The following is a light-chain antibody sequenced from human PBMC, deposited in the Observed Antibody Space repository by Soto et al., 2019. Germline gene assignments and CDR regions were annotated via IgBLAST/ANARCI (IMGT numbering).Light chain of an antibody. J-gene: IGKJ2*01. V-gene: IGKV1-39*01. CDR1: QSISSS. CDR2: AAS. CDR3: QQSYSTPRT. Sequence: DIQMTQSPSSLSASGGDRVTITCRASQSISSSLNWYQQKPGTAPNLLIYAASSLQSGVPSRFSGSGSGTDFTLTISSLQPEDFATYYCQQSYSTPRTFGQVTKLEIK.